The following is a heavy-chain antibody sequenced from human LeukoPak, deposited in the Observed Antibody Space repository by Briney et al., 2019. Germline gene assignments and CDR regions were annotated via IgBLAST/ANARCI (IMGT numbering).Heavy chain of an antibody. CDR3: TRSMTSAFSFDI. CDR1: SLSGYG. D-gene: IGHD2/OR15-2a*01. Sequence: GGSLRLTCTFSLSGYGLSWVRQAPGKGLEWVSYISAVGSPIYYSESVKGRFTISRDNAKNSLYLQMDSLGAEDTAVYYCTRSMTSAFSFDIWGRGTLVTVSP. J-gene: IGHJ4*02. CDR2: ISAVGSPI. V-gene: IGHV3-48*01.